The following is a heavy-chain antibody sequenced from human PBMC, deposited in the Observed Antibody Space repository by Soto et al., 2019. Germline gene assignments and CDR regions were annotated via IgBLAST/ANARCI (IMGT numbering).Heavy chain of an antibody. Sequence: PSETLSLTCTVSGGSISSYYWSWIRQPPGKGLEWIGYIYYSGSTNYNPSLKSRVTISVDTSNNQFSLKLSSVTAADTAVYYCARYKSNYYYGMDVWGQWTTVTVSS. CDR3: ARYKSNYYYGMDV. D-gene: IGHD1-20*01. V-gene: IGHV4-59*08. CDR2: IYYSGST. J-gene: IGHJ6*02. CDR1: GGSISSYY.